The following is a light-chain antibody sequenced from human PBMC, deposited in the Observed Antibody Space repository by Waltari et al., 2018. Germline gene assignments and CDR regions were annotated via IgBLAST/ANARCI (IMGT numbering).Light chain of an antibody. CDR1: QSVSRA. CDR3: QEYVTLPAT. J-gene: IGKJ1*01. CDR2: GAS. Sequence: EIVLTKSPGPLSLSPGERSTLSCRASQSVSRALTWYQQKPGQAPRLPLYGASIRATGIPDRFSGSGSGTDFSLTISRLEPEDFAVYYCQEYVTLPATFGQGTKVEI. V-gene: IGKV3-20*01.